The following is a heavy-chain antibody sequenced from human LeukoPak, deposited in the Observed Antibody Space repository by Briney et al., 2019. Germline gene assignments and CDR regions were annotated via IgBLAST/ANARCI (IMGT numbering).Heavy chain of an antibody. V-gene: IGHV4-39*07. D-gene: IGHD6-13*01. J-gene: IGHJ4*02. Sequence: SETLSLTCTVSGGSISSSSYYWGWIRQPPGKGLEWIGSIYYSASTYYNPSLKSRVTISVDTSKNQFSLKLSSVTAADTAVYYGIAAAGSAWGQGTLVTVSS. CDR3: IAAAGSA. CDR2: IYYSAST. CDR1: GGSISSSSYY.